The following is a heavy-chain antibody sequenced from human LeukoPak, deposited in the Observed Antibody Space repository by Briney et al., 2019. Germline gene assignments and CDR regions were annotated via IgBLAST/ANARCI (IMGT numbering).Heavy chain of an antibody. CDR3: AREYYDFWSGYYRDNWFDP. Sequence: ASVKVSCKASGYTFTGYYMHWVRQAPGQGLEWMGWINPNSGGTNYAQKFQGRVTMTRDTSISTADMELSRLRSDDTAVYDCAREYYDFWSGYYRDNWFDPWGQGTLVTVSS. V-gene: IGHV1-2*02. D-gene: IGHD3-3*01. J-gene: IGHJ5*02. CDR2: INPNSGGT. CDR1: GYTFTGYY.